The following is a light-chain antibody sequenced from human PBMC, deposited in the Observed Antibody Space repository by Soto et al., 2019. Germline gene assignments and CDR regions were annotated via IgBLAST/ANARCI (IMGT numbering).Light chain of an antibody. CDR1: SSKIGAGYD. CDR2: GNT. Sequence: QSVLTQPPSVSGAPGQGVTISCTGSSSKIGAGYDVHWYQQLPGTVPKLLIYGNTNRPSGVPDRFSGSNSGTSASLAITGLQPSDEAHYYCHPYDSRLSACVFVRGTNLTVL. V-gene: IGLV1-40*01. CDR3: HPYDSRLSACV. J-gene: IGLJ3*02.